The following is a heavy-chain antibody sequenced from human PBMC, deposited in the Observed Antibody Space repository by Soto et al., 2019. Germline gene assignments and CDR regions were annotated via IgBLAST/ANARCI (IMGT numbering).Heavy chain of an antibody. V-gene: IGHV4-59*01. J-gene: IGHJ5*02. Sequence: PSETLSLTCTVSGGSISSYYWSWIRQPPGKGLEWIGYIYYSVSTNYNPSLKSRVTISVDTYKNQFSLKLSSVTAADTAVYYCEREDNSSWFDPWGQGTLVTVSS. CDR3: EREDNSSWFDP. CDR1: GGSISSYY. CDR2: IYYSVST. D-gene: IGHD1-20*01.